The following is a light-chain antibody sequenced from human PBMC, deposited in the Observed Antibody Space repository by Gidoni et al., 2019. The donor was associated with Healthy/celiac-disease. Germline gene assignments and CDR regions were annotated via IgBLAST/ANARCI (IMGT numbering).Light chain of an antibody. Sequence: DIQMTQSPSTLSASVGDRVTITCRASQSISSWLAWYQQKPGKAPKLLIYDASRLESGVPSRFSGSGSGTEFTLTISSMQTDGFATYYCQQYNSYSQWTFGQGTKVEIK. CDR3: QQYNSYSQWT. CDR1: QSISSW. J-gene: IGKJ1*01. V-gene: IGKV1-5*01. CDR2: DAS.